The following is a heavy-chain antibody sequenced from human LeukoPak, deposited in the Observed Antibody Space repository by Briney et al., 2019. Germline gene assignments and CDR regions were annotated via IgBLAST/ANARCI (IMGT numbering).Heavy chain of an antibody. CDR2: IHTSGST. CDR1: GGSISSGSYC. CDR3: ARDHLYGRYFDY. J-gene: IGHJ4*02. Sequence: PSETLSLTCTVSGGSISSGSYCWSWIRQPAGKGLEWIGHIHTSGSTNYNPSLKSRVTISVDTSKNQFSLKLSSVTAADTAVYYCARDHLYGRYFDYWGQGTLVTVSS. V-gene: IGHV4-61*09. D-gene: IGHD3-10*01.